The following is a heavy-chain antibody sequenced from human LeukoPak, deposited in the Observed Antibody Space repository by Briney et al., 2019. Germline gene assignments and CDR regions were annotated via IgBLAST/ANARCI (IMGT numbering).Heavy chain of an antibody. D-gene: IGHD6-13*01. CDR2: ISGTSTYI. CDR1: GFTFNSHT. Sequence: GGSLRLSCAASGFTFNSHTMNWVRQAPGKGLVWVSSISGTSTYIYYADSVKGRFSISRDNSNNTLYLQMNSRRAEDAAVYYCAKSTSSWERVDYWGQGTLVTVSS. CDR3: AKSTSSWERVDY. V-gene: IGHV3-23*01. J-gene: IGHJ4*02.